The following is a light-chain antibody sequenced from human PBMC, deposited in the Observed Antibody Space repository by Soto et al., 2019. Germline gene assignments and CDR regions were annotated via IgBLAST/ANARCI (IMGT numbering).Light chain of an antibody. CDR1: ESVTNY. CDR3: QQYYDWPIT. V-gene: IGKV3-11*01. CDR2: DVS. Sequence: EIVLTQSPATLSLSPGERGTLSCRASESVTNYLAWYQQKPGQAPRLLVYDVSNRATGIPDRFSGSGSGTDFALTISSLQSEDFAIYYCQQYYDWPITFGQGTRLEIK. J-gene: IGKJ5*01.